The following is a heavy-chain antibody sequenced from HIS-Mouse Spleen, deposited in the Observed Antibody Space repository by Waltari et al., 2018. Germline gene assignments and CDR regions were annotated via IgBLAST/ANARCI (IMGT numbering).Heavy chain of an antibody. J-gene: IGHJ2*01. V-gene: IGHV4-59*01. CDR1: GGSISSYY. Sequence: QVQLQESGPGLVKPSETLSLTCTVSGGSISSYYWSWIRQPPGKGLEWIGDYSGSTNYNPALKSGVTREVDTAKNQFSLKLSSVTAADTAVYYCARASRDLLLPRYFDLWGRGTLVTVSS. CDR3: ARASRDLLLPRYFDL. CDR2: DYSGST.